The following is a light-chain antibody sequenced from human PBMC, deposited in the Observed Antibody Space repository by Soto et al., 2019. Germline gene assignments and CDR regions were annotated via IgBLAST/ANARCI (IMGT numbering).Light chain of an antibody. Sequence: SQIIHSPSSLSSSLGDRVTITCQASQDIRYYLNWYQQKTGQAPKLLIYDASQLETGVPSRFSGSGSGTDFTFTINNLQPEDIGPYYCQHYNGFPITFGQGTRLEIK. V-gene: IGKV1-33*01. CDR3: QHYNGFPIT. CDR2: DAS. CDR1: QDIRYY. J-gene: IGKJ5*01.